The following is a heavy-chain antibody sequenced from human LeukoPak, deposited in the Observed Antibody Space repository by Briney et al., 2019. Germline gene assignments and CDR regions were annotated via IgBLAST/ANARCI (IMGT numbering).Heavy chain of an antibody. CDR3: AKAYYDFWSGYYYFDY. J-gene: IGHJ4*02. CDR1: GFTFSSYG. V-gene: IGHV3-23*01. CDR2: ISGSGGST. Sequence: GGSLRLSCAASGFTFSSYGMSWVRQAPGKGLEWVSAISGSGGSTYYADSVKGRFTISRDNSKNTLYLQMNSLRAEDTAVYYCAKAYYDFWSGYYYFDYWGQGTLVTVSS. D-gene: IGHD3-3*01.